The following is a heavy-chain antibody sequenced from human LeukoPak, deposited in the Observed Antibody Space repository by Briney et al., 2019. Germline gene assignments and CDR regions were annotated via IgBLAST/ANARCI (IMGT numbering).Heavy chain of an antibody. J-gene: IGHJ4*02. Sequence: SQTLSLTCTVSGGSISSGSYYWSWIRQPAGKGLEWIGRIYTSGSTNYNPSLKSRVTISVDKSKNQFSLKLSSVTAADTAVYYCARRDYYDSSGPLDYWGQGTLVTVSS. CDR1: GGSISSGSYY. CDR2: IYTSGST. CDR3: ARRDYYDSSGPLDY. D-gene: IGHD3-22*01. V-gene: IGHV4-61*02.